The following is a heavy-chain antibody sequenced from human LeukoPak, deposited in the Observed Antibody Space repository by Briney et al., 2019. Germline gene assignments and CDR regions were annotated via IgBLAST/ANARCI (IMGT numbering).Heavy chain of an antibody. Sequence: GGSLRLPCAASGFTFSSYSMNWVRQAPGKGLEWVSYISSSSSTIYYADSVKGRFTISRDNAKNSLYLQMNSLRAEDTAVYYCARDTTAIRPYYFDYWGQGTLVTVSS. D-gene: IGHD2-21*02. CDR2: ISSSSSTI. CDR1: GFTFSSYS. CDR3: ARDTTAIRPYYFDY. J-gene: IGHJ4*02. V-gene: IGHV3-48*01.